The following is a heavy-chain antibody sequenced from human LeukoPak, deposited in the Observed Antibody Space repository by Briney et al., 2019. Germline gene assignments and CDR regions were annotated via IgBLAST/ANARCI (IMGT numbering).Heavy chain of an antibody. D-gene: IGHD6-19*01. V-gene: IGHV3-74*01. CDR2: IIPDGSAT. Sequence: GGSLRLSCVASGFTFSGHWMHWVRQVPGKGLVAVSRIIPDGSATGYADSVQGRFTISRDNAKNTLYLEMNSLTAEDTALYYCTRSGYSNGYDYWGQGTLVTVSS. CDR1: GFTFSGHW. CDR3: TRSGYSNGYDY. J-gene: IGHJ4*02.